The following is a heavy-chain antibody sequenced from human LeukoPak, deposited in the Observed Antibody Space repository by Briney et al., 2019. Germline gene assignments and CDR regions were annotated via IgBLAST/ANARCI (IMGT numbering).Heavy chain of an antibody. Sequence: RWASVKVFCKASGYTFTGYYMHWVRQAPGQGLEWMGRINPNSGGTNYAQKFQGRVTMTRDTSISTAYMELSRLRSDDTAVYYCARELDPHYFDYWGQGTLVSVSS. J-gene: IGHJ4*02. V-gene: IGHV1-2*06. CDR3: ARELDPHYFDY. CDR2: INPNSGGT. D-gene: IGHD6-6*01. CDR1: GYTFTGYY.